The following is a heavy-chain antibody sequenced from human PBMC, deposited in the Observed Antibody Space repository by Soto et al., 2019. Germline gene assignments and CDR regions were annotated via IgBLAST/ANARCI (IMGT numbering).Heavy chain of an antibody. D-gene: IGHD5-12*01. CDR3: AKDRVDGGYVFLVLGAFDI. Sequence: EVQLLESGGGLVQPGGSLRLSCAASGFTFSSYAMSWVRQAPGKGLEWVSAISGSGGSTYYADSVKGRFTISRDNSKNTLYLQMNSLRAEDTAVYYCAKDRVDGGYVFLVLGAFDIWGQGTMVTVSS. J-gene: IGHJ3*02. CDR2: ISGSGGST. V-gene: IGHV3-23*01. CDR1: GFTFSSYA.